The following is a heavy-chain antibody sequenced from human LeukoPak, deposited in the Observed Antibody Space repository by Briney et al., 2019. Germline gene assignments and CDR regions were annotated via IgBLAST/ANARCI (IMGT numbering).Heavy chain of an antibody. CDR3: MSDLDN. CDR2: IKTKGEGGTV. J-gene: IGHJ4*02. Sequence: PGGSLRLSCATSGFTSSNAWMTWVRQAQGKGLEWVGRIKTKGEGGTVDYAAPVKGRFTISRDDSKNTLYLQMNSLKTEDTAIYYCMSDLDNWGQGTLVTVSS. V-gene: IGHV3-15*01. CDR1: GFTSSNAW.